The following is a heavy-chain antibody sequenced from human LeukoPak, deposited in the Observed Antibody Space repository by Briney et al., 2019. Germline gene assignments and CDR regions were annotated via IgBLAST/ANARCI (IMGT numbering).Heavy chain of an antibody. V-gene: IGHV4-59*08. D-gene: IGHD6-13*01. Sequence: ETLSLTCTVSGGSISDDYWSWIRQPPGKGLEWIGYISDIGRTNYSPSLKSRITISRDTSKNQFSLRLTSVTAADTAVYYCARQLQLVEFDYWGQGTLVTVSS. CDR2: ISDIGRT. CDR1: GGSISDDY. J-gene: IGHJ4*02. CDR3: ARQLQLVEFDY.